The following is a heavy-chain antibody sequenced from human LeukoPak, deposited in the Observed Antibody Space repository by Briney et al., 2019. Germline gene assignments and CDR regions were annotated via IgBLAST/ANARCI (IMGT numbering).Heavy chain of an antibody. Sequence: GGSLRLSCAASGFTFNSYAMSWVRQAPGKGLEWVSVISDSGVGTYYADSVKGRFTNSRDNSKNTLYLQMNSLRAEDTAVYYCAKGVRGVIIKGAFDIWGQGTMVTVSS. J-gene: IGHJ3*02. CDR1: GFTFNSYA. CDR3: AKGVRGVIIKGAFDI. D-gene: IGHD3-10*01. CDR2: ISDSGVGT. V-gene: IGHV3-23*01.